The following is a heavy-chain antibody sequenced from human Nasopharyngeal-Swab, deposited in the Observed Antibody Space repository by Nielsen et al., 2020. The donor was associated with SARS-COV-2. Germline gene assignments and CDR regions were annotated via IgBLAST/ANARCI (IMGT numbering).Heavy chain of an antibody. J-gene: IGHJ6*02. CDR3: ASGTYYTGMDV. CDR2: MNPNSETT. CDR1: GYTLINND. Sequence: ASVKVSCKTSGYTLINNDIHWGRQATGQGLEGMGWMNPNSETTGSAQKFQGRVTMTWDTSIRTVYMELSSLRSEDTAVYYCASGTYYTGMDVWGQGTTVTVSS. D-gene: IGHD3-3*01. V-gene: IGHV1-8*01.